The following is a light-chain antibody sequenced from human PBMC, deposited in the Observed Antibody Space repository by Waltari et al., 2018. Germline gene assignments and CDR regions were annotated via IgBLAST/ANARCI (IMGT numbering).Light chain of an antibody. CDR2: AVS. V-gene: IGLV2-23*02. CDR3: SSYAGSSKGV. J-gene: IGLJ2*01. Sequence: QSALTQPASVSGSPGQSITISCTGTSSDVGNYKRVSWYQQHPGKAPKLRIYAVSKRPSGVSCRFSGSKSGDMASLTISGLQPEDEAEYFCSSYAGSSKGVFGGGTKVTVL. CDR1: SSDVGNYKR.